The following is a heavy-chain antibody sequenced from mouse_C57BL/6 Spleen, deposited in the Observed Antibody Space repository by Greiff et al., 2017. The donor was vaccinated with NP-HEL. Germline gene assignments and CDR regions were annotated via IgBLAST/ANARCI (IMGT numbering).Heavy chain of an antibody. CDR2: INPGSGGT. Sequence: VQLQQSGAELVRPGTSVKVSCKASGYAFTNYLIEWVKQRPGQGLEWIGVINPGSGGTNYNEKFKGKATLTADKSSSTAYMQLSSLTSEDSAVYFCARAYYSNYRYAMDYWGQGTSVTVSS. D-gene: IGHD2-5*01. V-gene: IGHV1-54*01. CDR3: ARAYYSNYRYAMDY. CDR1: GYAFTNYL. J-gene: IGHJ4*01.